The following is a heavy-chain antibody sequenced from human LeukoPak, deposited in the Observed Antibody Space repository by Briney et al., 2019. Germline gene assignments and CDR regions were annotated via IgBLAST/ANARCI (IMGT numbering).Heavy chain of an antibody. Sequence: PGGSLRLSCAASGFTFSSYWMNWVRQAPGKGLEWVSSISSSSSYIYYADSVKGRFTISRDNAKNSLYLQMNSLRAEDTAVYYCAGSNYYDSSGEGVFDYWGQGTLVTVSS. CDR3: AGSNYYDSSGEGVFDY. CDR1: GFTFSSYW. D-gene: IGHD3-22*01. J-gene: IGHJ4*02. CDR2: ISSSSSYI. V-gene: IGHV3-21*01.